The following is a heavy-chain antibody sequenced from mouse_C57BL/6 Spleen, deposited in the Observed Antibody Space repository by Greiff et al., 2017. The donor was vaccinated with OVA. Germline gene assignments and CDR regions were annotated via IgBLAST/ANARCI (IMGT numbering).Heavy chain of an antibody. CDR1: GYTFTSYW. CDR2: IYPSDSET. CDR3: ARASLYGYGGAWFAY. J-gene: IGHJ3*01. V-gene: IGHV1-61*01. D-gene: IGHD2-2*01. Sequence: VQLQQPGAELVRPGSSVKLSCKASGYTFTSYWMDWVKQRPGQGLEWIGNIYPSDSETHYNQKFKDKAILTVDKSSSTAYMQLSSLTSEVSAVYYCARASLYGYGGAWFAYWGQGTLVTVSA.